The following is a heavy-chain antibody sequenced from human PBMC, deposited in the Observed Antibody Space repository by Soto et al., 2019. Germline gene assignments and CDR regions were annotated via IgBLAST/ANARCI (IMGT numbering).Heavy chain of an antibody. Sequence: PGGSLRLSCAASGFPVSIYTLNLVRRSPGKGLEWVATSSDRRTGNTHYSDSVRGRFTLSRDYSRNILFLQMDSLRADDTALYYCTTWPNAHFDYWGSGRGVTVSS. CDR3: TTWPNAHFDY. J-gene: IGHJ4*01. D-gene: IGHD2-2*01. CDR1: GFPVSIYT. CDR2: SSDRRTGNT. V-gene: IGHV3-23*01.